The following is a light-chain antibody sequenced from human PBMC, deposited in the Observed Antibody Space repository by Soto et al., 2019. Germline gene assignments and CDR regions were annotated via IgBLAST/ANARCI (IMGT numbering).Light chain of an antibody. Sequence: DIQMTQSPSSLSASVGDRVTIFCRVSQGIDNYLAWFQQKPGKAPKCLIYGASSLQSGVPSKFSGSGFGTDFTLTINSLQPEDFAAYSCLQYESYPYTVGQGTKVDIK. V-gene: IGKV1-16*02. CDR1: QGIDNY. CDR2: GAS. J-gene: IGKJ2*01. CDR3: LQYESYPYT.